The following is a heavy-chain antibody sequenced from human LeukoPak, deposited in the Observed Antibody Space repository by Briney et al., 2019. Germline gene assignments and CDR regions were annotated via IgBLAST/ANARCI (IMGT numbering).Heavy chain of an antibody. D-gene: IGHD5-12*01. CDR3: AKEGTYSGYDIDWFDP. V-gene: IGHV3-30*02. CDR2: IRYDGSNK. CDR1: EFTFSTYG. Sequence: GGSLRLSCAASEFTFSTYGMHWVRQAPGRGLEWVAFIRYDGSNKYYADSVKGRFTISRDNAKNTLFLQMNSLRIEDTAVYYCAKEGTYSGYDIDWFDPWGQGTLVTVSS. J-gene: IGHJ5*02.